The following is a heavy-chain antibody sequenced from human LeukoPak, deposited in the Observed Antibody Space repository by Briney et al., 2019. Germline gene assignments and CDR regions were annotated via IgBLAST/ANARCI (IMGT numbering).Heavy chain of an antibody. CDR3: ARDCGSDCSQAFDI. CDR1: GFTFSNYW. V-gene: IGHV3-7*05. J-gene: IGHJ4*02. D-gene: IGHD2-21*02. Sequence: GGSLRLSCAASGFTFSNYWMSWVRQAPGKGLEWVADIKQDGTQKYYVDSVEGRFTISRDNAKNSLYLQMNSLRVEDTAVYYCARDCGSDCSQAFDIWGQGTLVTVSS. CDR2: IKQDGTQK.